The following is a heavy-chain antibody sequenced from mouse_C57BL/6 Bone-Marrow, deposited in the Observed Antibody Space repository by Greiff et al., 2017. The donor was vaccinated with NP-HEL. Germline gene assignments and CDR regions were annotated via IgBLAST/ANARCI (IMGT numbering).Heavy chain of an antibody. CDR1: GFTFSDYY. Sequence: DVKLQESEGGLVQPGSSMKLSCTASGFTFSDYYMAWVRQVPEKGLEWVANINYDGSSTYYLDSLKSRFIISRDNAKNILYLQMSSLKSEDTATYYCARERAYYYGSSYDWYFDVWGTGTTVTVSS. J-gene: IGHJ1*03. CDR2: INYDGSST. D-gene: IGHD1-1*01. CDR3: ARERAYYYGSSYDWYFDV. V-gene: IGHV5-16*01.